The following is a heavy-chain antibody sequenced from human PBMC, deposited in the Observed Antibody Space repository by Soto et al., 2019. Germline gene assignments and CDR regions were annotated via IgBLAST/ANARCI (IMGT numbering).Heavy chain of an antibody. CDR3: ASDRGDIVVVPDGYAHNFSYYYGMDV. D-gene: IGHD2-2*01. V-gene: IGHV3-21*01. J-gene: IGHJ6*02. CDR1: GFTFSSYS. Sequence: EVQLVESGGGLVKPGGSLRLSCAASGFTFSSYSMNWVRQAPGKGLEWVSSISSSSSYIYYADSVKGRFTISRDTAKKTVQLKMNSLRAENTAVYYCASDRGDIVVVPDGYAHNFSYYYGMDVWGQGTTVTVSS. CDR2: ISSSSSYI.